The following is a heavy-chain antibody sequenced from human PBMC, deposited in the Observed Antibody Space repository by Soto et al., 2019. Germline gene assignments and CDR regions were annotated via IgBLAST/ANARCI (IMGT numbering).Heavy chain of an antibody. CDR2: IYHSGST. CDR3: ASWGYCSGGSCYSFDY. Sequence: QVQLQESGPGLVKPSGTLSLTCAVSGGSISSSNWWRWVRQPPGKGLEWIGEIYHSGSTNYNPSLKSRVTISVDKSKNQFSLKLSSVTAADTAVYYCASWGYCSGGSCYSFDYWGQGTLVTVSS. CDR1: GGSISSSNW. J-gene: IGHJ4*02. D-gene: IGHD2-15*01. V-gene: IGHV4-4*02.